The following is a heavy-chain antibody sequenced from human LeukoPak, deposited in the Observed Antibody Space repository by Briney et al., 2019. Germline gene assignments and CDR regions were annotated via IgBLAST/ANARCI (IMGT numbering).Heavy chain of an antibody. CDR2: IYYSGST. Sequence: SETLSLTCIVSGDSITSHYWSWIRQPPGKGLEWIGYIYYSGSTNYNPSLKSRVTISVDTSENQFSLKLTSVTAADTAMYYCARDFAAEVIPAAKDKGARPRYYMDVWGKGTTVTVSS. V-gene: IGHV4-59*11. J-gene: IGHJ6*03. D-gene: IGHD2-2*01. CDR3: ARDFAAEVIPAAKDKGARPRYYMDV. CDR1: GDSITSHY.